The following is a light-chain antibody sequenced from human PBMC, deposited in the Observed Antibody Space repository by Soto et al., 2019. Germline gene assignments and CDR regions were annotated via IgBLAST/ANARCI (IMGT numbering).Light chain of an antibody. J-gene: IGKJ1*01. CDR2: GAS. Sequence: EIVLTQSPGTLSLSPGERATLSCRASQSVNSAYVAWYQQNPGQAPRVLIYGASTRATGIPHRFSGSGSGTDCSLTISRLEPEDSAMYYCQLYGSSPTWACGQGTKVEIK. CDR1: QSVNSAY. CDR3: QLYGSSPTWA. V-gene: IGKV3-20*01.